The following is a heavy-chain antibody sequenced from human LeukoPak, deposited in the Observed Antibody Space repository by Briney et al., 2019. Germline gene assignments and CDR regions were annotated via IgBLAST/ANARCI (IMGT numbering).Heavy chain of an antibody. V-gene: IGHV3-7*03. CDR1: GFALSSHW. CDR3: ARNNGMDV. Sequence: GGSLRLSCAASGFALSSHWMAWVRQVPGRGPEWVANVNRDGSETYYLDSVKGRFTISKDNAKNSLYLQMNSLRAEDTALYHCARNNGMDVWGQGTTVIVSS. CDR2: VNRDGSET. J-gene: IGHJ6*02.